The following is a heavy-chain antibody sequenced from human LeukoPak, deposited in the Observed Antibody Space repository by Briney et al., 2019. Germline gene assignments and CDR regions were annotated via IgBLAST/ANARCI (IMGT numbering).Heavy chain of an antibody. CDR2: INPTGTGT. CDR3: AREESGGYFDY. V-gene: IGHV1-46*01. D-gene: IGHD2-8*02. J-gene: IGHJ4*02. Sequence: GASVKVSCKASGYTFTNYYMHWVRQAPGQGLEWMGLINPTGTGTNYAQKFRGRVTLTRDTSTTTVYMELSSLRSEDTAVYYCAREESGGYFDYWGQRTPVTVSS. CDR1: GYTFTNYY.